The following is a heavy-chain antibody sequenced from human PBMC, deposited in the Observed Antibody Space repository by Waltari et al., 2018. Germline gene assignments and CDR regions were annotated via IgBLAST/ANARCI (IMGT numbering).Heavy chain of an antibody. J-gene: IGHJ4*02. CDR2: IYPAGSA. CDR1: GFTVSTTH. CDR3: ATARDEDTAMVYFDN. Sequence: EVKLVESGGGLVHPGGSLRLSCAASGFTVSTTHMSWVRQAPGKGLEWVSIIYPAGSAYNADSVEGRFTISRDISNNMLYLQMNSLRLEDSATYYCATARDEDTAMVYFDNWGQGTLVSVSS. D-gene: IGHD5-18*01. V-gene: IGHV3-66*02.